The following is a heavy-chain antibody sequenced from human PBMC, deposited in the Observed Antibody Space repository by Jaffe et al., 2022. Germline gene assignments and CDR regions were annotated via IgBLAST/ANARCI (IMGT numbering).Heavy chain of an antibody. CDR2: IWPDDSDT. D-gene: IGHD3-3*01. J-gene: IGHJ3*01. V-gene: IGHV5-51*03. CDR1: GYSFTANW. CDR3: ARVASVLKFVDLDLNAFDV. Sequence: EVHLLQSGAEVKKPGESLKISCTGSGYSFTANWIGWVRQMPGKGLEWMGVIWPDDSDTRYSPSFQGQVTISADKSVNTAYLQWRSLKASDTAMYYCARVASVLKFVDLDLNAFDVWGQGTMVTISS.